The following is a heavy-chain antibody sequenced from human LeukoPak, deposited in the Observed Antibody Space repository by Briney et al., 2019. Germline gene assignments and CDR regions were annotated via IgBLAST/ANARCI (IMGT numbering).Heavy chain of an antibody. Sequence: PGGSLRLSSAASGFTFSSYWMHWVRQAPGKGLVWVSRINSDGSSTSYADSVKGRFTIFRDNAKNTLYLQMNSLRAEDTAVYYCARVGYYYDSSGYYGVCDYWGQGTLVTASS. CDR1: GFTFSSYW. D-gene: IGHD3-22*01. J-gene: IGHJ4*02. CDR2: INSDGSST. V-gene: IGHV3-74*01. CDR3: ARVGYYYDSSGYYGVCDY.